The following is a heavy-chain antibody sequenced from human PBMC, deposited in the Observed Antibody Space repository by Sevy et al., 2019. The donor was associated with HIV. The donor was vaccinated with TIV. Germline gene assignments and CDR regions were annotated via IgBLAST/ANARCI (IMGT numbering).Heavy chain of an antibody. D-gene: IGHD3-10*01. CDR1: GFRFEDYG. V-gene: IGHV3-9*01. CDR2: IGWNSGSV. CDR3: AKDLLPYGSGSCPLDY. J-gene: IGHJ4*02. Sequence: GGSLRLSCAASGFRFEDYGMHWVRRAPGKGLEWVSGIGWNSGSVGYAVSVKGRFTISRDNAKNLLYLQMNSLTSEDTALYYCAKDLLPYGSGSCPLDYWGQGTVVTVSS.